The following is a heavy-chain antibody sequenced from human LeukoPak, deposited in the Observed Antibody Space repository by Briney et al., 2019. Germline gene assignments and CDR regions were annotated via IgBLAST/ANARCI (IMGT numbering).Heavy chain of an antibody. CDR1: GFTFGSYA. J-gene: IGHJ4*02. CDR3: AKGVGYYYDSSGYYYFDY. D-gene: IGHD3-22*01. V-gene: IGHV3-23*01. Sequence: GGSLRLSCSASGFTFGSYAMSWVRQAPGKGLEWVSAISGSGGSTYYADSVKGRFTISRDNSKNTLYLQMNSLRAEDTAVYYCAKGVGYYYDSSGYYYFDYWGQGTLVTVSS. CDR2: ISGSGGST.